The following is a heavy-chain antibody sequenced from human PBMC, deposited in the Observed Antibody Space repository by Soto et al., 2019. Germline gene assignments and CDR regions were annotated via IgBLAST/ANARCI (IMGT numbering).Heavy chain of an antibody. J-gene: IGHJ5*02. CDR2: IESKSEGGTT. D-gene: IGHD2-15*01. V-gene: IGHV3-15*04. Sequence: WGTLGLSCAASGFTFSCGWMSWVRQAPGRGLEGGGRIESKSEGGTTEYAAPVRGRSTISRDDSKNTLYLHMNSLKTEDTAVYYCTTDLWRIAVVVGSTGYFNPWGQGT. CDR3: TTDLWRIAVVVGSTGYFNP. CDR1: GFTFSCGW.